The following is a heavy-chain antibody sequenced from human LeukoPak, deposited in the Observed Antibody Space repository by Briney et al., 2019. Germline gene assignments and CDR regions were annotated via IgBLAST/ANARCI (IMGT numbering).Heavy chain of an antibody. V-gene: IGHV4-59*12. CDR2: IYHSGST. D-gene: IGHD3-22*01. CDR3: ARVGYYYDSSGYRRYYFDY. J-gene: IGHJ4*02. CDR1: GGSISSYY. Sequence: SETLSLTCTVSGGSISSYYWSWIRQPPGKGLEWIGYIYHSGSTYYNPSLKSRVTISVDRSKNQFSLKLSSVTAADTAVYYCARVGYYYDSSGYRRYYFDYWGQGTLVTVSS.